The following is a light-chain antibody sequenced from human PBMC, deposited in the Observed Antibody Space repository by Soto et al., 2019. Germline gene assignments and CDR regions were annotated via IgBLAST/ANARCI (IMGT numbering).Light chain of an antibody. Sequence: QSALTQPRSVSGSPGQSVTISCSGTSSDVGGYEYVSWYQQHPGKAPRLLIYHVGQRPSGVPDRFSGSKSDTTASLTISGLQADDEAEYFCSSYTAGRTVVFGGGTKVTVL. CDR1: SSDVGGYEY. V-gene: IGLV2-11*01. CDR3: SSYTAGRTVV. J-gene: IGLJ2*01. CDR2: HVG.